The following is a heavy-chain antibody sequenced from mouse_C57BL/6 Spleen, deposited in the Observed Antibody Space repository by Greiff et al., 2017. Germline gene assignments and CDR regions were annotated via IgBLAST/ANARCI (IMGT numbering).Heavy chain of an antibody. Sequence: EVMLVESGGGLVKPGGSLKLSCAASGFTFSSYAMSWVRQTPEKRLEWVATISDGGSYTYYPDNVKGRFTISRDNAKNTLYLQMSHLKSEDTAIYYCAIDRIPVYYGSSPFAYWGQGTLVTVSA. CDR3: AIDRIPVYYGSSPFAY. D-gene: IGHD1-1*01. J-gene: IGHJ3*01. V-gene: IGHV5-4*03. CDR2: ISDGGSYT. CDR1: GFTFSSYA.